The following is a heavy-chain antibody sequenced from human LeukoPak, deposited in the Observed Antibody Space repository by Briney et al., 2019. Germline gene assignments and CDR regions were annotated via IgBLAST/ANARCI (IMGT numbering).Heavy chain of an antibody. D-gene: IGHD1-26*01. CDR2: IYYSGST. J-gene: IGHJ3*02. V-gene: IGHV4-59*01. CDR3: ARASTLVGATPDAFDI. CDR1: GGSISSYY. Sequence: SETLSLTCTVSGGSISSYYWSWIRQPPGKGLEWIGYIYYSGSTNYNPSLKSRVTISVDTSKDQFSLKLSSVTAADTAVYYCARASTLVGATPDAFDIWGQGTMVTVSS.